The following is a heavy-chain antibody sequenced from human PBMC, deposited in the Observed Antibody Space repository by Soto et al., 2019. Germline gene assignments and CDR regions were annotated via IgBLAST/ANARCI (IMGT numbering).Heavy chain of an antibody. J-gene: IGHJ6*02. CDR3: AKDPRYNWNFGGMDV. D-gene: IGHD1-7*01. CDR1: VFTFISYA. V-gene: IGHV3-23*01. CDR2: ISGSGGST. Sequence: GWSLRLSCASSVFTFISYAMSWVRQAPGKGLEWVSAISGSGGSTYYADSVKGRFTISRDNSKNTLYLQMNSLRAEDTAVYYYAKDPRYNWNFGGMDVWGQGTTVTVSS.